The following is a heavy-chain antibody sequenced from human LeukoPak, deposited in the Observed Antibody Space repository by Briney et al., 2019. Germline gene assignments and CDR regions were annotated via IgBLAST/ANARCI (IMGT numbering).Heavy chain of an antibody. V-gene: IGHV3-23*01. CDR3: AELGITMIGGV. D-gene: IGHD3-10*02. CDR2: ISSSGGST. CDR1: GFTLSSYA. J-gene: IGHJ6*04. Sequence: GGSLRLSCAASGFTLSSYAMSWVRQAPGKGLQWVSGISSSGGSTYYVDSVKGRFTISTDNSKNTLYLQMNSLRAEDTAVYYCAELGITMIGGVWGKGTTVTISS.